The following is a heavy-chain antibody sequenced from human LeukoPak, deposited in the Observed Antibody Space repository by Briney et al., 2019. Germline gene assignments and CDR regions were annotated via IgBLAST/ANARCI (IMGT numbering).Heavy chain of an antibody. CDR2: ISGSGGST. J-gene: IGHJ5*02. CDR1: GFTFSSYA. D-gene: IGHD2-2*01. V-gene: IGHV3-23*01. CDR3: AKTPDSRYCSSTSCYNWFDP. Sequence: QTGGSLRLSCAASGFTFSSYAMSWVRQAPGKGLEWVSAISGSGGSTYYADSVKGRFTISRDNSKNTLYLQMNSLRAEDTAVYYCAKTPDSRYCSSTSCYNWFDPWGQGTLVTVSS.